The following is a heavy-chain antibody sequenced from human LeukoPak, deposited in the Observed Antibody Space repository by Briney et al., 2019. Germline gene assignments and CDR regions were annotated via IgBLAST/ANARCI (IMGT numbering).Heavy chain of an antibody. CDR2: TYYRSKWYN. J-gene: IGHJ4*02. V-gene: IGHV6-1*01. D-gene: IGHD2-15*01. Sequence: SQTLSLTCAISGDSVSSNSAAWNWIRQSPSRGLEWLGRTYYRSKWYNGYAVSVKSRITINPDTSKNQFSLQLNSVTPEDTAVYYCARVSWWQLAPLFDYWGQGTLVTVSS. CDR1: GDSVSSNSAA. CDR3: ARVSWWQLAPLFDY.